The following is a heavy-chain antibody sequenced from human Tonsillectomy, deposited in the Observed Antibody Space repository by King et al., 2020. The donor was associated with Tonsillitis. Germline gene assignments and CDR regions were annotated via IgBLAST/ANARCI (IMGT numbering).Heavy chain of an antibody. J-gene: IGHJ6*02. CDR3: ARDQYDIVTGYYKGYGMDD. V-gene: IGHV1-18*04. CDR2: ISAYNGNT. D-gene: IGHD3-9*01. Sequence: QLVQSGAEVKKPGASVKVSCKASGYTFTSYGISWVRQAPGQGLEWMGWISAYNGNTNYAQKLQGRVTMTTDTSTSTAYMELRSLRADDTAVYYCARDQYDIVTGYYKGYGMDDWGQGTTVTVSS. CDR1: GYTFTSYG.